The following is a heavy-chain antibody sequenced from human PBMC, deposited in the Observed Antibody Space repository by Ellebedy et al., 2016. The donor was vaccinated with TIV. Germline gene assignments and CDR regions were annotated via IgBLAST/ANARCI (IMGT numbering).Heavy chain of an antibody. CDR3: AWGLNGVYSHLNY. V-gene: IGHV3-30*03. CDR1: GFTFNIYG. CDR2: ISKDGSNE. Sequence: GESLKISXAASGFTFNIYGIHWVRQAPGKGLEWVAVISKDGSNEYYADSVKGRFTISRDNSKNMLYLQMNSLRAEDTAAYYCAWGLNGVYSHLNYWGQGTLVTVSS. D-gene: IGHD2-8*01. J-gene: IGHJ4*02.